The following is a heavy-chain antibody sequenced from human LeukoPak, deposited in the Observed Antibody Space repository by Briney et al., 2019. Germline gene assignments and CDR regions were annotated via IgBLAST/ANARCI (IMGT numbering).Heavy chain of an antibody. CDR2: IGGDGVNT. D-gene: IGHD3-16*01. V-gene: IGHV3-43*02. Sequence: GGSLRLSCAASGFTFDDYAMHWVRQTPGKGLEWVSVIGGDGVNTYYADSVKGRFTISRDNSQNSLYLQMNSLRTEDTALFYCAKDRSFGGTGTYVDYWGQGTLVTASS. CDR1: GFTFDDYA. CDR3: AKDRSFGGTGTYVDY. J-gene: IGHJ4*02.